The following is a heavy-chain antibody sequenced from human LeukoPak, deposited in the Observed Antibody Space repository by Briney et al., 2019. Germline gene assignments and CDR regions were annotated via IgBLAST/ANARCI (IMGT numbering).Heavy chain of an antibody. J-gene: IGHJ4*02. CDR3: VSPQGFWSGYYPALFY. D-gene: IGHD3-3*01. CDR1: GGSISSSSYY. V-gene: IGHV4-39*01. Sequence: SETLSLTCTVSGGSISSSSYYWGWIRQPPGKGLEWIGSIYYSGSTYYNPSLKIRVPISVDTSKNQFSLKLSSVTAADTAVYYCVSPQGFWSGYYPALFYWGQGTLVTVSS. CDR2: IYYSGST.